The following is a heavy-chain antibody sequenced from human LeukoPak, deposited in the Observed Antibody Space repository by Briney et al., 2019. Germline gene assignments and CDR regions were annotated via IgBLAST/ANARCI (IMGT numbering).Heavy chain of an antibody. CDR2: IIPIFGTA. D-gene: IGHD2-21*02. Sequence: GASVTVSCTASGGTFSSYAISWVRQAPGQGLEWMGGIIPIFGTANYAQKFQGRVTITADESTSTAYMELSSLRSEDTAVYYCARETRPAYCGGDCYPYYYYYGMDVWGQGTTVTVSS. J-gene: IGHJ6*02. V-gene: IGHV1-69*13. CDR3: ARETRPAYCGGDCYPYYYYYGMDV. CDR1: GGTFSSYA.